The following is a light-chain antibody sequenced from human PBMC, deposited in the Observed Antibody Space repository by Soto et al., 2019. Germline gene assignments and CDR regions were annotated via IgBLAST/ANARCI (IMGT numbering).Light chain of an antibody. J-gene: IGKJ5*01. CDR3: LQYYSTPIT. CDR2: WAS. V-gene: IGKV4-1*01. CDR1: QSVLYSSNNKNY. Sequence: DIVMTQSPDSLAVSLGERATIKCKSSQSVLYSSNNKNYLAWYQQKPGQPPKLLIYWASTRESGVPDRFSGSGSGTDFTLTISSLQAEDVAVYYCLQYYSTPITFGQGTRLEIK.